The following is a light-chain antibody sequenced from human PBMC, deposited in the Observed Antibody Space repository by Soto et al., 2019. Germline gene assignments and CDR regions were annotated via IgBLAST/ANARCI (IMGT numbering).Light chain of an antibody. V-gene: IGKV3-20*01. J-gene: IGKJ4*01. CDR3: QQYNDWPELT. CDR2: GAS. Sequence: EIVLTQSPGTLSLSPGERAALSCRASQSVSSSFLAWYQQKPGQAPRLLIYGASSTTTGIPDRFSGTGSGTLFTLIISSLQSEDSAVYYCQQYNDWPELTFGGGTKVDIK. CDR1: QSVSSSF.